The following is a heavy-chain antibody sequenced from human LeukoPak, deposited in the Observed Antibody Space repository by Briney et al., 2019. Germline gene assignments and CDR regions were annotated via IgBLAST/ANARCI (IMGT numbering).Heavy chain of an antibody. CDR2: INSDGSST. CDR1: GFTFSSYW. Sequence: GGSLRLSCAASGFTFSSYWMYWVRQAPGKGLVWVSRINSDGSSTSYADSVKGRFTISRDNAKNTLYLQMNSLRAEDTAVYYCARSTISGLSWFDSWGQGTLVTVSS. V-gene: IGHV3-74*01. J-gene: IGHJ5*01. D-gene: IGHD3-3*01. CDR3: ARSTISGLSWFDS.